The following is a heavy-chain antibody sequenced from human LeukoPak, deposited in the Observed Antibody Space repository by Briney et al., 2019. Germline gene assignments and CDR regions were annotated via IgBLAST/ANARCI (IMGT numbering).Heavy chain of an antibody. D-gene: IGHD3-3*01. CDR2: IYHSGST. CDR3: ARITALRYYDFWSGYYTAFDY. V-gene: IGHV4-30-2*01. Sequence: SETLSLTCAVSGGSISSGGYFWSWIRQPPGKGLEWIGYIYHSGSTYYNPSLKSRVTISVDTSKNQFSLKLSSVTAADTAVYYCARITALRYYDFWSGYYTAFDYWGQGTLVTVSS. CDR1: GGSISSGGYF. J-gene: IGHJ4*02.